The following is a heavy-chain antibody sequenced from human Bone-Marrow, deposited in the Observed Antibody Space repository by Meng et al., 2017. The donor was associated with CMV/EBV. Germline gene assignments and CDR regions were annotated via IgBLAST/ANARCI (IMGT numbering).Heavy chain of an antibody. Sequence: GSLRLSCAVFGGTFSGYYWSWIRQPPGKGLEWIGEINHSGSTNYKPSLKSRVTMSVDTSKNQFSLKLSSVTAADTAVYYCAREHYDFWSGYYYYNYYGMDVWGQGHTVNVSS. CDR2: INHSGST. D-gene: IGHD3-3*01. J-gene: IGHJ6*02. CDR3: AREHYDFWSGYYYYNYYGMDV. CDR1: GGTFSGYY. V-gene: IGHV4-34*01.